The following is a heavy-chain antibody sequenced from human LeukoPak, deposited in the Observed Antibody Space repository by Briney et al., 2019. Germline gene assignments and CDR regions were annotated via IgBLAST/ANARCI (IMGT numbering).Heavy chain of an antibody. CDR2: ISFGGRNT. D-gene: IGHD4-17*01. CDR3: AKDGSTVTNDY. CDR1: GFTFSSYA. V-gene: IGHV3-23*01. Sequence: PGGSLRLSCAASGFTFSSYAMNWVRQAPGKGLEWVSSISFGGRNTYYADSVKGRFTISRDNSKNTLYLQMNSLGAEDTAMYYCAKDGSTVTNDYWGQGTLVTVSS. J-gene: IGHJ4*02.